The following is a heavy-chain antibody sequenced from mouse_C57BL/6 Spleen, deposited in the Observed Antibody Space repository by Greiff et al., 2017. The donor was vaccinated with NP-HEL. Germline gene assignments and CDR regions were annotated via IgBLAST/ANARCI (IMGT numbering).Heavy chain of an antibody. CDR3: ARPVANWYFDV. J-gene: IGHJ1*03. D-gene: IGHD1-1*01. CDR2: IDPSDSYT. Sequence: VQLQQSGAELVKPGASVKLSCKASGYTFTSYWMQWVKQRPGQGLEWIGEIDPSDSYTNYNQKFKGKATLTVDTSSSTAYMQLSSLTSEDSAVYYCARPVANWYFDVWGTGTTVTVAS. V-gene: IGHV1-50*01. CDR1: GYTFTSYW.